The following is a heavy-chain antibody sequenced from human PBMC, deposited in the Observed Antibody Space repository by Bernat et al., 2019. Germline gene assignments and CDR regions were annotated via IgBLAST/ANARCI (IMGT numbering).Heavy chain of an antibody. V-gene: IGHV1-46*01. J-gene: IGHJ4*02. Sequence: QVQLVQSGAEVKKPGASVKVSCKASGYTFTSYYMHWVRQAPGQGLEWMGIINPSGGSTSYAQKFQGRVTMTRDTSTSTVYMELSSLRSEDTAVYYCARDHPYYDFWSGSRYYFDYWGQGTLVTVSS. CDR2: INPSGGST. CDR3: ARDHPYYDFWSGSRYYFDY. CDR1: GYTFTSYY. D-gene: IGHD3-3*01.